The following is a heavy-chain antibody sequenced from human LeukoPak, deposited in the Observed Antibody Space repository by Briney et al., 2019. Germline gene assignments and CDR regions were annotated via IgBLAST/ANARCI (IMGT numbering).Heavy chain of an antibody. V-gene: IGHV4-4*07. Sequence: SETLSLTCTVSGGSINSYYWTWIRQPAGKGLEWIGRIYTGGSTNYNPSLESRVTMSVDTSKNQFTLKLSSVTAADTAVYYCARTRYCSGGSCYYFDYWGQGTLVTVSS. CDR1: GGSINSYY. CDR3: ARTRYCSGGSCYYFDY. J-gene: IGHJ4*02. CDR2: IYTGGST. D-gene: IGHD2-15*01.